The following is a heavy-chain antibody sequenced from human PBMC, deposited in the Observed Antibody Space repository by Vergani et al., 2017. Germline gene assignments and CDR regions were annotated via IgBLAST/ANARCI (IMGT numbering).Heavy chain of an antibody. Sequence: EVQLVQSGAEVKKPGATMKISCKVSGYTFTDHYMHWVKPAPGKGLEWMGLVDPEDGETIYAEKFKDRVTIAADTSTDTAHLELSSLRSEDTAVYYCATPQAVTTGGMEVWGQETTVIVSS. V-gene: IGHV1-69-2*01. CDR2: VDPEDGET. D-gene: IGHD4-17*01. J-gene: IGHJ6*02. CDR3: ATPQAVTTGGMEV. CDR1: GYTFTDHY.